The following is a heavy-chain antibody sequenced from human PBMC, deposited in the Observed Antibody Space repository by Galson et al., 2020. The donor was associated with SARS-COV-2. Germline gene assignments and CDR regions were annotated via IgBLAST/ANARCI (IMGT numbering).Heavy chain of an antibody. Sequence: ETSETLSLTCTVSGGSISSGDYYWSWIRQPPGKGLEWIGYIYYSGSTYYNPSLKSRVTISVDTSKNQFSLKLSSVTAADTAVYYCARDDYYGSGTQRGLDPWGQGTLVTVSS. J-gene: IGHJ5*02. CDR1: GGSISSGDYY. CDR2: IYYSGST. D-gene: IGHD3-10*01. V-gene: IGHV4-30-4*01. CDR3: ARDDYYGSGTQRGLDP.